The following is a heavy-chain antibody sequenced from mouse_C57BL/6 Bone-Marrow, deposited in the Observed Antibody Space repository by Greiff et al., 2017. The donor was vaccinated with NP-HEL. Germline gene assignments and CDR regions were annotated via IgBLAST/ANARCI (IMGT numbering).Heavy chain of an antibody. CDR3: ASGAGDGYYSWYFDV. D-gene: IGHD2-3*01. V-gene: IGHV1-69*01. CDR2: IDPSDSYT. CDR1: GYTFTSYW. Sequence: QVQLQQPGAELVMPGASVKLSCKASGYTFTSYWMNWVKQRPGQGLEWIGEIDPSDSYTNYNQKFKGKSTLTVDKSSSTAYMQLSSLTSEDSAVYYCASGAGDGYYSWYFDVWGTGTTVTVSS. J-gene: IGHJ1*03.